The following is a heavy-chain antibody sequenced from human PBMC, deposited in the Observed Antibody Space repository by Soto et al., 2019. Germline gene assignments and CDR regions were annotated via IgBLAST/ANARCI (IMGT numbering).Heavy chain of an antibody. V-gene: IGHV3-7*05. CDR2: IKEDGSEK. Sequence: PGGSLRLSCVASGFTFSSYWMSWVRQAPGKGLEWVANIKEDGSEKNYADSVKGRFTISRDNSKNTLYLQMNSLRVEDTAIYYCAKPLQVYWGQGTQVTVSS. CDR1: GFTFSSYW. CDR3: AKPLQVY. J-gene: IGHJ4*02.